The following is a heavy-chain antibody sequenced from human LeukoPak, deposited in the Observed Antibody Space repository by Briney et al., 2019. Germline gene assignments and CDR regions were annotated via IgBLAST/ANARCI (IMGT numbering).Heavy chain of an antibody. Sequence: SETLSLTCTVSGDSITSNTHYWGWIRQPPGKGLEWIGSIYYSGSTYSNPSLKSRVTVLVDTSKSQFSLRLSSVIAADTAVYYCARRSYQLLYGYYYYYMDVWGKGTTVTVSS. J-gene: IGHJ6*03. CDR3: ARRSYQLLYGYYYYYMDV. CDR2: IYYSGST. CDR1: GDSITSNTHY. D-gene: IGHD2-2*02. V-gene: IGHV4-39*07.